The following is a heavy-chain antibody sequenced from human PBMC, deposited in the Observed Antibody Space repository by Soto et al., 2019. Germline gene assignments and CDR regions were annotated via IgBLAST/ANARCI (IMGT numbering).Heavy chain of an antibody. J-gene: IGHJ4*02. CDR3: VGTGTTDDY. Sequence: QVQLQESGPGLVKPSQTLSLTCSVSGASVRSGDYYWSSIRQAPGKGLEWIGYIYNSGGSHYNPSLKGRLTISIDTSKNQFSLKLNSVTAADTAIYYCVGTGTTDDYWGRGTLVTVSS. CDR2: IYNSGGS. D-gene: IGHD4-17*01. V-gene: IGHV4-30-4*01. CDR1: GASVRSGDYY.